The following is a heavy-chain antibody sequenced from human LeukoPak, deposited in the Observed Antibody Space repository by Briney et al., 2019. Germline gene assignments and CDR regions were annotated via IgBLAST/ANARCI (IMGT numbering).Heavy chain of an antibody. D-gene: IGHD6-19*01. V-gene: IGHV1-18*01. Sequence: ASVKVSCKASGYTFSSYGISWVRQAPGQGLEWMGWISAYNGNTNYAQKLQGRVTMTTDTSTSTAYMELRSLRSDDTAVYYCASYIAVAGMGDAFDIWGQGTMVTVSS. CDR2: ISAYNGNT. CDR3: ASYIAVAGMGDAFDI. CDR1: GYTFSSYG. J-gene: IGHJ3*02.